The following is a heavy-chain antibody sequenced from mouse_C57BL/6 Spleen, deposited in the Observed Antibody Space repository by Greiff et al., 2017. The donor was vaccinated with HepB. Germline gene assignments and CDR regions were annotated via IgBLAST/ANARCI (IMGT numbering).Heavy chain of an antibody. V-gene: IGHV14-2*01. CDR3: AQTAQAPYYFDY. CDR2: IDPEDGET. J-gene: IGHJ2*01. CDR1: GFNIKDYY. D-gene: IGHD3-2*02. Sequence: EVQLQQSGAELVKPGASVKLSCTASGFNIKDYYMHWVKQRTEQGLEWIGRIDPEDGETKYAPKFQGKATITADTSSNTAYLQRSSLTTEDTAVYYCAQTAQAPYYFDYWGQGTTLTVSS.